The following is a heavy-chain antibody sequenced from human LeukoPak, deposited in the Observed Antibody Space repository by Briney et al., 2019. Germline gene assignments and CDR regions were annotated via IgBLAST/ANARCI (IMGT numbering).Heavy chain of an antibody. D-gene: IGHD3-3*01. CDR1: GGSFSGYY. CDR3: AMEGLEWLFKGYYYYYMDV. J-gene: IGHJ6*03. CDR2: INHSGST. V-gene: IGHV4-34*01. Sequence: KPSETLSLTCAVYGGSFSGYYWSWIRQPPGKGLEWIGEINHSGSTNYNPSLKSRVTISVDTSKNQFSLKLSSVTAAATGVYYCAMEGLEWLFKGYYYYYMDVWGKGTTVTVSS.